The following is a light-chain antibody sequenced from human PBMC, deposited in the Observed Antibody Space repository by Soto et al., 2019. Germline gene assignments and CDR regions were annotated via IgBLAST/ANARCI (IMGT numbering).Light chain of an antibody. CDR2: DAS. CDR1: QSVAGY. CDR3: QQRITWPLT. J-gene: IGKJ4*01. Sequence: EIVLTQSPATLSLSPGESASLSCRASQSVAGYLAWYQQKPGQTPRLLIYDASNRATGIPARFSGSGSGTDFTLTISSLEPGDFAVYYCQQRITWPLTFGGGTKVEIK. V-gene: IGKV3-11*01.